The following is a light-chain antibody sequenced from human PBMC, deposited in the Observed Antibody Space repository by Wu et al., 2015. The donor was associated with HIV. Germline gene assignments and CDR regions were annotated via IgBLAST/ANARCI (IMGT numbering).Light chain of an antibody. CDR1: QRVNSKY. V-gene: IGKV3D-20*02. CDR3: QQRTNWPLIS. J-gene: IGKJ5*01. Sequence: EIVLTQSPGTLSLSPGESATLSCRASQRVNSKYLAWYQQKFGQAPRLLIYGSSIRATGVPDRFSGSGSGTDFSLTISRLEPEDSAIYYCQQRTNWPLISFGPGTRLEIK. CDR2: GSS.